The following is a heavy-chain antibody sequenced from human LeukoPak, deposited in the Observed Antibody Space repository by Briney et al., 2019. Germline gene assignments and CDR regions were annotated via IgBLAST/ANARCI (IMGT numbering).Heavy chain of an antibody. J-gene: IGHJ4*02. CDR2: ISGSGGST. CDR1: GFTFSSYA. V-gene: IGHV3-23*01. CDR3: AKDLIPYYYDSSGYLPTLDY. D-gene: IGHD3-22*01. Sequence: GGSLRLSCAASGFTFSSYAMSWVRQAPGKGLEWVSAISGSGGSTYYADSVKGRFTISRDNSKNTLYLQMNSLRAEGTAVYYCAKDLIPYYYDSSGYLPTLDYWGQGTLVTVFS.